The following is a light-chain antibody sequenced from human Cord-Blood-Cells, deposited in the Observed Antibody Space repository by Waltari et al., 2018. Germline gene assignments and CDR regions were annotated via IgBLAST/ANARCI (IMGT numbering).Light chain of an antibody. CDR1: QSVSSSY. CDR2: GAS. CDR3: QQYGSSPQT. Sequence: EIVLTPSPGTLSSSPGERATLSCRASQSVSSSYLAWYQQKPGQAPRLLIYGASSRATGIPDRFSGSGSGTDFTLTISRLEPEDFAVYYCQQYGSSPQTFGQGTKLEIK. V-gene: IGKV3-20*01. J-gene: IGKJ2*01.